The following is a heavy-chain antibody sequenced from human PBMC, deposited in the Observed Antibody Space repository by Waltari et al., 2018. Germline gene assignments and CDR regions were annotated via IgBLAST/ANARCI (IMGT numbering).Heavy chain of an antibody. CDR3: GREAREEGHHPMAYIDY. Sequence: QVQFVQSGAEVKKPGASVKVSCATSGYNFMTYTIQWMRQAPGQSLEWMGFVIAGTGVTLYSRDFQGRVTMTRDTSTNTAYMELTSLTSEDTAVYFCGREAREEGHHPMAYIDYWGQGTLVTVSS. CDR2: VIAGTGVT. CDR1: GYNFMTYT. V-gene: IGHV1-3*01. J-gene: IGHJ4*02. D-gene: IGHD3-10*01.